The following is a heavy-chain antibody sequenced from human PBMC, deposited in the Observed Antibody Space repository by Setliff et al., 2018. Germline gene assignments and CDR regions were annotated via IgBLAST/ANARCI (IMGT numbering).Heavy chain of an antibody. Sequence: KISCKGSGYTFTNFWIGWVRQAPGQGLEWMGGIIPIFGTTTYAQKFLGRVTIITDESTSTAYMELRSLRTEDTAVYYCAREGVDTRSSTDYRYYMDVWGKGTTVTVSS. J-gene: IGHJ6*03. V-gene: IGHV1-69*05. CDR3: AREGVDTRSSTDYRYYMDV. CDR2: IIPIFGTT. CDR1: GYTFTNFW. D-gene: IGHD5-18*01.